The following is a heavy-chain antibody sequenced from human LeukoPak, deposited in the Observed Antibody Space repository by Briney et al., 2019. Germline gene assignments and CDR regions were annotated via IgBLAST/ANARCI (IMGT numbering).Heavy chain of an antibody. V-gene: IGHV3-7*03. J-gene: IGHJ6*02. CDR3: ARVCSGGSCYYYYGMDV. CDR1: GFPFSSYW. Sequence: GGSLRLSCVASGFPFSSYWMTWVRQAPGKGLEWVANIKQDGSKKSYVDSVKGRFTISRDNAKNSLYLQMNSLRAEDTAVYYCARVCSGGSCYYYYGMDVWGQGTTVTVSS. CDR2: IKQDGSKK. D-gene: IGHD2-15*01.